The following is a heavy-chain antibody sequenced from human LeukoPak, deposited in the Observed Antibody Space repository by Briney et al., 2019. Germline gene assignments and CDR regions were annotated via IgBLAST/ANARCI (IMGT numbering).Heavy chain of an antibody. J-gene: IGHJ6*03. V-gene: IGHV3-48*01. D-gene: IGHD3-16*01. CDR2: LSGSSGTI. Sequence: PGGSLRLSCVASGFTFSSYSMNWVRQAPGKALEWVSYLSGSSGTIYYADSVRGRFTISRDNAKNSLYLQMNSLRAEDTAVYYCARRSEFGVLYYMDIWGKGTTVTVSS. CDR1: GFTFSSYS. CDR3: ARRSEFGVLYYMDI.